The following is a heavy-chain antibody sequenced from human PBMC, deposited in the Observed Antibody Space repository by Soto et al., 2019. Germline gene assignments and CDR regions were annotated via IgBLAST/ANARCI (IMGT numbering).Heavy chain of an antibody. CDR3: ARAIAAAGTEDYYYGMDV. CDR1: GGTFSSYA. D-gene: IGHD6-13*01. J-gene: IGHJ6*02. V-gene: IGHV1-69*13. CDR2: IIPIFGTA. Sequence: SVKVSCKASGGTFSSYAISWVRQAPGQGLEWMGGIIPIFGTANYAQKFQGRVTITADESTSTAYMELSSLRSEDTAVYHCARAIAAAGTEDYYYGMDVWGQGTTVTVSS.